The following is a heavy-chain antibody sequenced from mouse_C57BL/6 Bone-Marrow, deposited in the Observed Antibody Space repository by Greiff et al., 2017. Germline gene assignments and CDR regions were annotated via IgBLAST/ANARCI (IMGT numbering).Heavy chain of an antibody. CDR3: ARDGGTGPYSFDY. J-gene: IGHJ2*01. CDR2: ILPGSGST. CDR1: GYTFTGYW. V-gene: IGHV1-9*01. Sequence: QVQLQQSGAELMKPGASVKLSCKASGYTFTGYWIEWVKQRPGHGLEWIGEILPGSGSTNYNEKFKGKATFTADTPSNTAYMQLSSLTTEVSAIYYWARDGGTGPYSFDYWGRGNTLTVSS. D-gene: IGHD1-1*01.